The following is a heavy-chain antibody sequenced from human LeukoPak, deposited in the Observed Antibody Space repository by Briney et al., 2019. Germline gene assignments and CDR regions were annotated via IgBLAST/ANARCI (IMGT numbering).Heavy chain of an antibody. CDR2: INHSGNS. CDR1: GGSFSGNY. D-gene: IGHD1-26*01. Sequence: PSETLSLTCAVYGGSFSGNYWIWIRQPPGKGLEWIGEINHSGNSNYNPSLKSRVTLSVDTSRNQISLKLSSVTAADTAEYYCARKAVGPTSNYFDYWGQGTLVTVSS. CDR3: ARKAVGPTSNYFDY. V-gene: IGHV4-34*01. J-gene: IGHJ4*02.